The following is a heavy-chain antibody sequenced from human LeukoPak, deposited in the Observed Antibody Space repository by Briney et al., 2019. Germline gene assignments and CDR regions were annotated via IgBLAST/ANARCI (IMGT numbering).Heavy chain of an antibody. Sequence: NPSETLSLTCTVSGYSISSGYYWGWIRQPPGKGLEWIGSIYHSGSTYYNPSLKSRVTISVDTSKNQFSLKLSSVTAADTVVYYCARDGSVVNGPDPFDYWGQGTLVTVSS. J-gene: IGHJ4*02. CDR2: IYHSGST. CDR3: ARDGSVVNGPDPFDY. CDR1: GYSISSGYY. D-gene: IGHD4-23*01. V-gene: IGHV4-38-2*02.